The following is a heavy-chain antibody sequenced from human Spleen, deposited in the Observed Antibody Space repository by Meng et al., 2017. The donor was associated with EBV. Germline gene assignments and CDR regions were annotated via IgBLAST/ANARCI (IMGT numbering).Heavy chain of an antibody. CDR1: GYTFNNNG. V-gene: IGHV1-18*01. CDR2: ISGYNGNT. CDR3: ARAHGDYEFDF. J-gene: IGHJ4*02. Sequence: QVQLMQSGAEVKKPGASVKVSCKASGYTFNNNGITWVRQAPGQGLEWMGWISGYNGNTHYARSVQGRVTMTTDTSTSTAYMELRSLRSDDTAVYYCARAHGDYEFDFWGQGTLVTVS. D-gene: IGHD4-17*01.